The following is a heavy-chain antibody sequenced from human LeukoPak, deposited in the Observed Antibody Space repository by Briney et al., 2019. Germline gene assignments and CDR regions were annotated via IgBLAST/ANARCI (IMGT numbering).Heavy chain of an antibody. D-gene: IGHD2-15*01. CDR1: GFTSSSYW. J-gene: IGHJ4*02. CDR3: ARDGLSDIVVVVAAFDY. CDR2: IKQDGGEQ. V-gene: IGHV3-7*01. Sequence: PGGSLRLSCAASGFTSSSYWMSWVRQAPGKGLEWVANIKQDGGEQYYVDSVKGRFTISRDNAKNSLYLQMNSLRAEDTAVYYCARDGLSDIVVVVAAFDYWGQGTLVTVSS.